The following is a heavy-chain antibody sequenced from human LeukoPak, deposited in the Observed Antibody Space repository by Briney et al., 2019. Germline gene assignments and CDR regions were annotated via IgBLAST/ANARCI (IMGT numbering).Heavy chain of an antibody. CDR3: ATTHGYFDY. Sequence: PSETLSLTCTVSGGSISSYYWSWIRQPPGKGLEWIGYIHYSGSTNYNPSLKSRVTISVDTSKNQFSLKLSSVTAADTAVYYCATTHGYFDYWGQGTLVTVSS. J-gene: IGHJ4*02. CDR2: IHYSGST. CDR1: GGSISSYY. V-gene: IGHV4-59*01.